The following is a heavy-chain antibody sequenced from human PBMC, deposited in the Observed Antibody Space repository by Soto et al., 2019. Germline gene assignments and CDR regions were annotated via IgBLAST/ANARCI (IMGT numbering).Heavy chain of an antibody. CDR2: IYHSGST. J-gene: IGHJ4*02. V-gene: IGHV4-30-2*01. CDR3: ARGYCSGGSCYHPFDY. D-gene: IGHD2-15*01. CDR1: GGSISSGGYS. Sequence: NPSETLSLTCAVSGGSISSGGYSWSWIRQPPGKGLEWIGYIYHSGSTYYNPSLKSRVTISVDRSKNQFSLKLSSVTAADTAVYYCARGYCSGGSCYHPFDYWGQGTLVTVSS.